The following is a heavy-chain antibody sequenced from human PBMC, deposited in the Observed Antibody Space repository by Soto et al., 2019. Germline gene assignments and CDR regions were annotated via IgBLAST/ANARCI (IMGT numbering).Heavy chain of an antibody. V-gene: IGHV3-30*04. J-gene: IGHJ1*01. CDR1: GFTFSSYV. D-gene: IGHD3-22*01. CDR3: AREDESSGYAGTFHH. CDR2: ISHDGKNK. Sequence: QAQLVESGGDVVQPGRSLRLSCAASGFTFSSYVFHWVRQTPGKGREWVGLISHDGKNKQYADSVKDRFTISRDDSRSELHLEMNSLREEDTALYYCAREDESSGYAGTFHHWGQGTLVTVSP.